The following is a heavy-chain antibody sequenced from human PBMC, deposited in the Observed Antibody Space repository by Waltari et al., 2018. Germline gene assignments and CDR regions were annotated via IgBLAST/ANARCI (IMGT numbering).Heavy chain of an antibody. CDR3: ARQTWIQLWLYAFDI. CDR2: IYYSGST. CDR1: GGPISSSSSY. V-gene: IGHV4-39*01. D-gene: IGHD5-18*01. Sequence: QLPLQESGPGLVKPSETLSLTCTVSGGPISSSSSYWGWIRQPPGKGLEWIGSIYYSGSTYYNPSLKSRVTISVDTSKNQFSLKLSSVTAADTAVYYCARQTWIQLWLYAFDIWGQGTMVTVSS. J-gene: IGHJ3*02.